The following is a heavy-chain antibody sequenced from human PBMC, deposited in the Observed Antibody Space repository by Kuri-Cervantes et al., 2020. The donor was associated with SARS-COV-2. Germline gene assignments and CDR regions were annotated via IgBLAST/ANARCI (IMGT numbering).Heavy chain of an antibody. J-gene: IGHJ4*02. V-gene: IGHV4-61*02. CDR2: IYTSGST. D-gene: IGHD2-15*01. CDR1: GGSISSGSYY. CDR3: VRVDCSAGTCYRRSFDY. Sequence: SETLSLTCTVSGGSISSGSYYWSWIRQPAGKGLEWIGRIYTSGSTYYNPSLNSRVTISVDTSKNQFSLKLTSVTAADTAVYYCVRVDCSAGTCYRRSFDYWGRGTLVTVSS.